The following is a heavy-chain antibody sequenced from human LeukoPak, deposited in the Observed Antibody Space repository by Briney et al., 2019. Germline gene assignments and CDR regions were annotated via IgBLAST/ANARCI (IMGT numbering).Heavy chain of an antibody. Sequence: SETLSLTCAVYGGSFSGYYWSWIRQPPGKGLEWIGEINHSGSTNYNPSLKSRVTISVDTSKNQFSLKLSSVTAADTAVYYCARGHPAYYDSSGYYLPRVDPWGQGTLVTVSS. CDR2: INHSGST. V-gene: IGHV4-34*01. J-gene: IGHJ5*02. CDR1: GGSFSGYY. CDR3: ARGHPAYYDSSGYYLPRVDP. D-gene: IGHD3-22*01.